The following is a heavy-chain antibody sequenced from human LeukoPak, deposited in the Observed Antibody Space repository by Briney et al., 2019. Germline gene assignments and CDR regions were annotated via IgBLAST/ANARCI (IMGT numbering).Heavy chain of an antibody. CDR1: GGSISSDDYY. Sequence: EPSQTLSLTCTISGGSISSDDYYWGWIRQPPGKGLEWIGSIYYSGSTYYNPSLKSRVTISVDTSKNQFSLKLSSVTAADTAVYYCARVRLGLGFDPNWFDPWGQGTLVTVSS. D-gene: IGHD3-9*01. CDR2: IYYSGST. CDR3: ARVRLGLGFDPNWFDP. J-gene: IGHJ5*02. V-gene: IGHV4-39*07.